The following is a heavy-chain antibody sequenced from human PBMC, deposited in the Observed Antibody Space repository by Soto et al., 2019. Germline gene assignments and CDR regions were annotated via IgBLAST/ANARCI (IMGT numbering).Heavy chain of an antibody. CDR3: ARGIANYYGSGSYYPFDY. Sequence: QVQLVESGGGVVQPGRSLRLSCAASGFTFSSYAMHWVRQAPGKGLEWVAVISYDGSNKYYADSVKGRFTISRDNSKNTLYLQMNSLRAEDTAMYYCARGIANYYGSGSYYPFDYWGQGTLVTVSP. CDR2: ISYDGSNK. V-gene: IGHV3-30-3*01. J-gene: IGHJ4*02. D-gene: IGHD3-10*01. CDR1: GFTFSSYA.